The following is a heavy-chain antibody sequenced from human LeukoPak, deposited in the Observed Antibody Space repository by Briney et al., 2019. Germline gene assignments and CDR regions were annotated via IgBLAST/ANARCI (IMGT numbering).Heavy chain of an antibody. CDR2: IYSSGNT. V-gene: IGHV4-59*01. CDR3: TRDLSDTRGGYFDY. Sequence: PSETLSLTCTVSGGSISSYYWSWIRQPPGKGLEWIGYIYSSGNTNYNPSLRSRVTISVDTSKNHFSLKLSSVTAADTAVYYCTRDLSDTRGGYFDYWGQGTLVTVSS. D-gene: IGHD3-10*01. J-gene: IGHJ4*02. CDR1: GGSISSYY.